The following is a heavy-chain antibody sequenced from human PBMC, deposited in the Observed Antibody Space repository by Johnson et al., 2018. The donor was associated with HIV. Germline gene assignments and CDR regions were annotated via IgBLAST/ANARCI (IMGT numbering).Heavy chain of an antibody. D-gene: IGHD2-8*01. CDR3: ARDRGYCTIGVCYYDAFDI. V-gene: IGHV3-30*14. Sequence: QVYLVESGGVVVQPGGSLRLSCAASGFTFDDYAMHWVRQAPGKGLEWVAGTSYDGSNKYYADSVKGRFTISRDTSKNTLYLQINSLRAEDTAVYYCARDRGYCTIGVCYYDAFDIWGQGTMVTVSS. J-gene: IGHJ3*02. CDR2: TSYDGSNK. CDR1: GFTFDDYA.